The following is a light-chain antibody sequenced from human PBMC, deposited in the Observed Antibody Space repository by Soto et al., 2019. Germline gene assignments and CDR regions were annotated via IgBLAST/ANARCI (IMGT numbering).Light chain of an antibody. CDR3: SSYAGSNIVV. Sequence: QSALTQPPSASGSPGQSVTISCTGNSSDVGGYNFVSWYQQHPGKAPKLMIYEVSERPSGVPDRFSGSKSGNTASLTVSGLQAEDEADYCCSSYAGSNIVVFGGGTKVTVL. CDR1: SSDVGGYNF. J-gene: IGLJ2*01. V-gene: IGLV2-8*01. CDR2: EVS.